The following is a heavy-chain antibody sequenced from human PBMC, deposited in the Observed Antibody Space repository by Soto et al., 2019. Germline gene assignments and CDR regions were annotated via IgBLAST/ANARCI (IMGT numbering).Heavy chain of an antibody. CDR2: ISYDGSNK. CDR3: ASDTNGLSY. D-gene: IGHD2-8*01. CDR1: GFTFSSYA. Sequence: PGGSLRLSCAASGFTFSSYAMHWVRQAPGKGLEWVAVISYDGSNKYYADSVKGRFTISRDNAKNTLYLQMNSLRAEDTAVYYCASDTNGLSYWGQGTLVTVSS. V-gene: IGHV3-30-3*01. J-gene: IGHJ4*02.